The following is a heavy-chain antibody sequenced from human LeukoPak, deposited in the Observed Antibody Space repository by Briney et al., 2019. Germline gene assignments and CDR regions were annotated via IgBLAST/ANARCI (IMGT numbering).Heavy chain of an antibody. CDR3: ARYWYSSSTGSWFDP. J-gene: IGHJ5*02. CDR1: GGSISGYI. CDR2: IYDYGAS. D-gene: IGHD6-13*01. V-gene: IGHV4-59*08. Sequence: SETLSLTCTVSGGSISGYIWSWIRQPPGKGLEWIAYIYDYGASNYNPSLKSRVTISVDTSKNQFSLKLSSVTAADTAVYYCARYWYSSSTGSWFDPWGQGTLVTVSS.